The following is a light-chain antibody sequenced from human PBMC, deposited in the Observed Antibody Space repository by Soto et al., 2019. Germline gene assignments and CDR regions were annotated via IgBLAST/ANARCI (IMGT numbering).Light chain of an antibody. CDR2: GAS. CDR3: QQYDSSPAT. V-gene: IGKV3-20*01. CDR1: QRVASRY. Sequence: EIVMTQSPGTLSLSPGERATLSCRASQRVASRYLAWYQQTPGLAPRLLIYGASTRASGIPDRFSGSGSGTDFTLIISRLEPEDSALYYCQQYDSSPATFGQGTRLEIK. J-gene: IGKJ5*01.